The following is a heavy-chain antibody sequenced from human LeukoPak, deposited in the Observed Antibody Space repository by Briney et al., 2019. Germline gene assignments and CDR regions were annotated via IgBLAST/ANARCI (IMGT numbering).Heavy chain of an antibody. V-gene: IGHV1-3*01. Sequence: ASVKVSCKASGYTFTSYDINWVRQATGQGLEWMGWINAGNGNTKYSQKFQGRVTITRDTSASTAYMELSSLRSEDTAVYYCARALLGSGYYYDYYYYGMDVWGQGTTVTVSS. CDR3: ARALLGSGYYYDYYYYGMDV. J-gene: IGHJ6*02. CDR2: INAGNGNT. D-gene: IGHD3-22*01. CDR1: GYTFTSYD.